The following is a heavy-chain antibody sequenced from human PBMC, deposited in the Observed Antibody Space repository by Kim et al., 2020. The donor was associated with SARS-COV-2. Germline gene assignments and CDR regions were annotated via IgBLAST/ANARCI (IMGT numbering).Heavy chain of an antibody. J-gene: IGHJ4*02. D-gene: IGHD3-10*01. CDR3: ARPYGSGSYHLDY. CDR1: GFTVERNY. V-gene: IGHV3-53*01. Sequence: GGSLRLSCAASGFTVERNYMSWVRQASGKGLEWVSLIYSGGATSYADSVKGRFSISRDNSKNTVYLQMNNLRGEDTAVYYCARPYGSGSYHLDYWGQGTL. CDR2: IYSGGAT.